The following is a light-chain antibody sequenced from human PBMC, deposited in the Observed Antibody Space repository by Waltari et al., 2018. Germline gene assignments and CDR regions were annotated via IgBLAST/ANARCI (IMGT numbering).Light chain of an antibody. J-gene: IGKJ2*01. Sequence: DIVMTQSPDSLAVSLGERATINCKSRQSVLYSSNSKNYLAWYQQKPGQPPNLLIYWASTRESGVPDRFSGSGSGADFTLTISSLQAEDVAVYYCQQYYTSPYTFGQGTKLEIK. V-gene: IGKV4-1*01. CDR1: QSVLYSSNSKNY. CDR3: QQYYTSPYT. CDR2: WAS.